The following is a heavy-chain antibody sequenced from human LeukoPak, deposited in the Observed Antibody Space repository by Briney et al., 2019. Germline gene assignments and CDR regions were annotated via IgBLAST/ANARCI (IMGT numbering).Heavy chain of an antibody. J-gene: IGHJ4*02. Sequence: SETLSLTCTVSGGSISSGDYYWSWIRQHPGKGLEWIAYIYYSGSTYYNPSLKSRVTISVDTSKNQFSLKLSSVTAADTAIYYCARENPSGYYNRPIDYWGQGTLVTVSS. D-gene: IGHD3-22*01. CDR2: IYYSGST. CDR1: GGSISSGDYY. CDR3: ARENPSGYYNRPIDY. V-gene: IGHV4-31*03.